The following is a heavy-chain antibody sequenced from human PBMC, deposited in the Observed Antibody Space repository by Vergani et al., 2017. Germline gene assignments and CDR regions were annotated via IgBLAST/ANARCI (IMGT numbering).Heavy chain of an antibody. J-gene: IGHJ6*02. D-gene: IGHD3-10*01. V-gene: IGHV4-59*01. CDR1: GGSISSYY. CDR2: IYYSGST. CDR3: ARVRDGELDV. Sequence: QVQLQESGPGLVKPSETLSLTCPVSGGSISSYYWNWIRQPPGKGLEWIGYIYYSGSTNYNPSLKSRVTITVDTSKNQFSLTLSSVTAADTAVYYCARVRDGELDVWGQGTTVTVSS.